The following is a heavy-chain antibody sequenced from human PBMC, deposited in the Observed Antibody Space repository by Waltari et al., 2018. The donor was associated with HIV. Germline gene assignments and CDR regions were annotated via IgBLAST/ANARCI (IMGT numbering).Heavy chain of an antibody. CDR2: IKQDGSEE. J-gene: IGHJ5*02. CDR3: ARRAYDSSGYGWFDP. V-gene: IGHV3-7*01. Sequence: EVQLVESGGDLVQPGGSLRLSCAASGFMFSSYRMSWVRQVPGKGLEWVATIKQDGSEEQYVDCVKGRFTISRDNAKNSVYLQMNSLRAEDTAVYYCARRAYDSSGYGWFDPWGQGTLVTDSS. CDR1: GFMFSSYR. D-gene: IGHD3-22*01.